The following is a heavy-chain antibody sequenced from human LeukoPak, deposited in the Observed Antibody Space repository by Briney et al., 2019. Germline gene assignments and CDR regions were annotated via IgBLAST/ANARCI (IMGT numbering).Heavy chain of an antibody. D-gene: IGHD3-22*01. CDR1: GGSFSGYY. J-gene: IGHJ4*02. V-gene: IGHV4-34*01. Sequence: SETLSLTCAVYGGSFSGYYWSWIRQPPGKGLEWIGEINHSGSANYNPSLKSRVTISVDTSKNQFSLKLSSVTAADTAVYYCARLLITMIVEPWGQGTLVTVSS. CDR2: INHSGSA. CDR3: ARLLITMIVEP.